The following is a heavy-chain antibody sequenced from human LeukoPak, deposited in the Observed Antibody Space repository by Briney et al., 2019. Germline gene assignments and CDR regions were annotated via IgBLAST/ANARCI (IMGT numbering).Heavy chain of an antibody. CDR1: GFSFSSYN. Sequence: PGGSLRLSCAASGFSFSSYNMNWVRQAPGKGLEWVSSISRSSDYIYYADSVKGRFTISRDNTKNSLYLQMNSLRPEDTAFYYCAKAKRNSDYLFDYWGQGTLVAVSS. V-gene: IGHV3-21*04. CDR2: ISRSSDYI. D-gene: IGHD5-12*01. J-gene: IGHJ4*02. CDR3: AKAKRNSDYLFDY.